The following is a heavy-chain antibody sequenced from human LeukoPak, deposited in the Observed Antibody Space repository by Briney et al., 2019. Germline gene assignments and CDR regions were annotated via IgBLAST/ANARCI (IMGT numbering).Heavy chain of an antibody. CDR1: GGSISSYY. CDR2: IYYSGST. D-gene: IGHD2-15*01. CDR3: ARGDCSGGSCYSFWGTRPVGCFDY. Sequence: PSETLSLTCTVSGGSISSYYWSWIRQPPGKGLEWIGYIYYSGSTNYNPSLKSRVTISVDTSKNQFSLKLSSVTAADTAVYYCARGDCSGGSCYSFWGTRPVGCFDYWGQGTLVTVSS. J-gene: IGHJ4*02. V-gene: IGHV4-59*08.